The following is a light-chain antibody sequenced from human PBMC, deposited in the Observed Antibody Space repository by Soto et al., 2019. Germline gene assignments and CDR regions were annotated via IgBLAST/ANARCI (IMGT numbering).Light chain of an antibody. CDR1: QNINTW. CDR2: RGS. J-gene: IGKJ4*01. Sequence: DIQMTQSPLTLSASVGDRVTITCRASQNINTWLAWYQQKPGRAPRLLIYRGSELESGVPSRFSGSGSGTEFTLTIDSLQPDDFATYYCQQYNGFSATFAGGTKVDI. V-gene: IGKV1-5*03. CDR3: QQYNGFSAT.